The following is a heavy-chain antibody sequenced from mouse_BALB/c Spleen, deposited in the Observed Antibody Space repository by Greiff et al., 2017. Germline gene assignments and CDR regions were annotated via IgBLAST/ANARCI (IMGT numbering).Heavy chain of an antibody. J-gene: IGHJ3*01. Sequence: QVHVKQSGAELAKPGASVKMSCKASGYTFTSYWMHWVKQRPGQGLEWIGYINPSTGYTEYNQKFKDKATLTADKSSSTAYMQLSSLTSEDSAVYYCAREGLRPAWFAYWGQGTLVTVSA. CDR2: INPSTGYT. V-gene: IGHV1-7*01. CDR3: AREGLRPAWFAY. D-gene: IGHD1-2*01. CDR1: GYTFTSYW.